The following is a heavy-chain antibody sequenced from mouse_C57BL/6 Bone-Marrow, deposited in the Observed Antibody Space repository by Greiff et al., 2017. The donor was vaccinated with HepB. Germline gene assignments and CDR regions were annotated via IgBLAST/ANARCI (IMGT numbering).Heavy chain of an antibody. J-gene: IGHJ1*03. CDR1: GYTFTSYW. CDR2: IYPGSGST. Sequence: QVQLQQPGAELVKPGASVKMSCKASGYTFTSYWITWVKQRPGQGLEWIGDIYPGSGSTNYNEKFKSKATLTVDTCSSTAYMQLSSLTSEDSAVYYCARPYFWYFDVWGTGTTVTVSS. V-gene: IGHV1-55*01. CDR3: ARPYFWYFDV. D-gene: IGHD2-10*01.